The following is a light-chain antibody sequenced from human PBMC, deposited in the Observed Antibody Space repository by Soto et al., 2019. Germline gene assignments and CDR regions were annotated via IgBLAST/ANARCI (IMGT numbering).Light chain of an antibody. J-gene: IGKJ1*01. CDR3: QQYNSYSGT. CDR2: QAS. V-gene: IGKV1-5*03. CDR1: QSIRSW. Sequence: DIQMTQSPSTLSASVGDRVTISCRASQSIRSWLAWYQQKPGKAPNLLIYQASTLQSGVPSRFSGSGSGTEFTLTISSLQPDDFATYYCQQYNSYSGTFGQGTKVEIK.